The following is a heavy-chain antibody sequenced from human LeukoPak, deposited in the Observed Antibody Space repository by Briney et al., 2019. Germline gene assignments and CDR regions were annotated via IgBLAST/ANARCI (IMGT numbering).Heavy chain of an antibody. D-gene: IGHD6-6*01. CDR3: ARGLGSSSSHYYMDV. CDR2: INHSGST. CDR1: GGSFSGYY. V-gene: IGHV4-34*01. J-gene: IGHJ6*03. Sequence: PSETLSLTCAVYGGSFSGYYWSWIRQPPGKGLEWIGEINHSGSTNYNPSLKSRVTISVDTSKNQFSLKLSSVTAADTAVYYCARGLGSSSSHYYMDVWGKGTTVTVSS.